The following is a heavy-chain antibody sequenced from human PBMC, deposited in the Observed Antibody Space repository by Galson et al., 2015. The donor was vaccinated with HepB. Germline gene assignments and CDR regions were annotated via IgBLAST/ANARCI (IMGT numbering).Heavy chain of an antibody. J-gene: IGHJ4*02. CDR1: GFTFSNCA. CDR2: ISGGGGGT. Sequence: SLRLSFAASGFTFSNCAMSWVRQAPGKGLEWVAAISGGGGGTYYADSAMGRFTISRDNSRNTLYLQMNSLRAEDTALYYCAKDPYHSGISLFDYWGQGALVTVSS. V-gene: IGHV3-23*01. CDR3: AKDPYHSGISLFDY. D-gene: IGHD3-10*01.